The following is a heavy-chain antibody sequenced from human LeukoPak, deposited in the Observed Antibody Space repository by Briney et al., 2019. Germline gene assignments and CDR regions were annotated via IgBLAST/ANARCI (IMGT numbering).Heavy chain of an antibody. Sequence: GGSLRLSCAASGFTFSSYSMNWVRQAPGKGLEWVSCISSSSSYIYYADSVKGRFTISRDNAKNSLYLQMNSLRAEDTALYYCARGGISIFGVVIYMDVWGKGTTVTVSS. CDR1: GFTFSSYS. D-gene: IGHD3-3*01. CDR2: ISSSSSYI. V-gene: IGHV3-21*04. CDR3: ARGGISIFGVVIYMDV. J-gene: IGHJ6*03.